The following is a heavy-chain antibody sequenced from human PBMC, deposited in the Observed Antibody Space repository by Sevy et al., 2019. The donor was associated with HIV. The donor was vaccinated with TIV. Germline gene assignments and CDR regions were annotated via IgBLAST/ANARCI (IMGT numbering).Heavy chain of an antibody. Sequence: GGYLRLSCAASGFTFSDYRMHWVRQAPGKGLEWVAVISYDGRNNKNNADSVKGRFTISRDNSKNTVYLQMNSLRAEDTAIYYCARDRGEILSSAFDYWGQGTLVTVSS. V-gene: IGHV3-30*04. J-gene: IGHJ4*02. CDR3: ARDRGEILSSAFDY. D-gene: IGHD3-16*01. CDR1: GFTFSDYR. CDR2: ISYDGRNNK.